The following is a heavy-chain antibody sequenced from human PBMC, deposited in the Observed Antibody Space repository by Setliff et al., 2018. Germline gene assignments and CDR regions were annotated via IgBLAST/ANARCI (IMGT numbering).Heavy chain of an antibody. Sequence: SETLSLTCTVSGGSISSGDYYWSWIRQPPGKGLEWIGYIYYTGSTNYNPSLETRVTISLDTSKNEFSLKLNSVTAADMAVYYCAREQWLDPPGYYYMDVWAKGTTVTVSS. V-gene: IGHV4-61*08. CDR2: IYYTGST. CDR3: AREQWLDPPGYYYMDV. J-gene: IGHJ6*03. D-gene: IGHD6-19*01. CDR1: GGSISSGDYY.